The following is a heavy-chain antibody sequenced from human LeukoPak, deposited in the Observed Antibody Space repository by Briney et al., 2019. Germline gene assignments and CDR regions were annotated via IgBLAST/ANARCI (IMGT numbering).Heavy chain of an antibody. Sequence: ASVKVSCKASGYTFTGYYMHWVRQAPGQGLEWMGGIIPIFGTANYAQKFQGRVTITTDESTSTAYMELSSLRSEDTAVYYCASRRGYSYDRPFDYWGQGTLVTVSS. CDR2: IIPIFGTA. CDR3: ASRRGYSYDRPFDY. V-gene: IGHV1-69*05. CDR1: GYTFTGYY. D-gene: IGHD5-18*01. J-gene: IGHJ4*02.